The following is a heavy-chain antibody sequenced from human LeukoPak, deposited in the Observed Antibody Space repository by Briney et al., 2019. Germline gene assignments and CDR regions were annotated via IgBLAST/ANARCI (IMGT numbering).Heavy chain of an antibody. CDR3: AREGRFDIVVVVAATYHDAFDI. CDR1: GFTFSSYS. Sequence: GGSLRLSCAASGFTFSSYSMNWVRQAPGKGLEWVSSISSSSSYIYYADSVKGRFTISRDNAKNSLYLQMNSLRAEDTAVYYCAREGRFDIVVVVAATYHDAFDIWGQGTMVTVSS. D-gene: IGHD2-15*01. J-gene: IGHJ3*02. CDR2: ISSSSSYI. V-gene: IGHV3-21*01.